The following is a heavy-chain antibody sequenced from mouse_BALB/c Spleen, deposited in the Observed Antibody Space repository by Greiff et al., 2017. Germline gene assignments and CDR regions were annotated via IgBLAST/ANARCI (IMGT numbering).Heavy chain of an antibody. CDR1: GFNIKDTY. J-gene: IGHJ4*01. V-gene: IGHV14-3*02. CDR2: IDPANGNT. Sequence: VQLKQSGAELVKPGASVKLSCTASGFNIKDTYMHWVKQRPEQGLEWIGRIDPANGNTKYDPKFQGKATITADTSSNTAYLQLSSLTSEDTAVYYCAITTVVANAMDYWGQGTSVTVSS. D-gene: IGHD1-1*01. CDR3: AITTVVANAMDY.